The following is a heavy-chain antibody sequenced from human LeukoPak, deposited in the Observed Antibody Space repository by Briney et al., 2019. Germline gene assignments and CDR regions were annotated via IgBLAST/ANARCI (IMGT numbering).Heavy chain of an antibody. CDR1: GFTFSSYA. CDR3: ARDGSGGSCFDY. D-gene: IGHD2-15*01. J-gene: IGHJ4*02. V-gene: IGHV3-30-3*01. CDR2: ISHDGSNK. Sequence: GGSLRLSCAASGFTFSSYAMHWVRQAPGKGLEWVAVISHDGSNKYYADSVKGRFTISRDNSKNTLYLQMNSLRAEDTAVYYCARDGSGGSCFDYWGQGTLVTVSS.